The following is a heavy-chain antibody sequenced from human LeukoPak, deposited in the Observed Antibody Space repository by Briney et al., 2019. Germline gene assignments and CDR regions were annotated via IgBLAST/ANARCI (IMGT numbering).Heavy chain of an antibody. V-gene: IGHV4-59*08. CDR3: ASTHYDILTGNPEGMDV. CDR2: IYYSGST. Sequence: SESLSLTCTVSGGSISSYYWSWIRQPPGKGLEWIGYIYYSGSTNYNPSLKSRVTISVDTSKNQFSLKLSSVTAADTAVYYCASTHYDILTGNPEGMDVWGQGTTVTVSS. J-gene: IGHJ6*02. CDR1: GGSISSYY. D-gene: IGHD3-9*01.